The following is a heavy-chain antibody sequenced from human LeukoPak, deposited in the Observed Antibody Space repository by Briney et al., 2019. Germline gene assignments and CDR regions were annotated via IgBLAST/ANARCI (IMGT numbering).Heavy chain of an antibody. CDR1: GYTFTGYY. Sequence: VASVKVSCKASGYTFTGYYMHWVRQAPGQGLEWMGWINPNSGGTNYAQKFQGRVTMTSDTSISTAYMELSSLRSDDTALYYCARDTLYSYGYDYWGQGTLVTVSS. V-gene: IGHV1-2*02. D-gene: IGHD5-18*01. CDR3: ARDTLYSYGYDY. CDR2: INPNSGGT. J-gene: IGHJ4*02.